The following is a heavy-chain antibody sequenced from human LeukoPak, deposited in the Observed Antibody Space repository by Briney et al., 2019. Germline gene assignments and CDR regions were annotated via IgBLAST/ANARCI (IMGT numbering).Heavy chain of an antibody. CDR1: GFTVSSNY. V-gene: IGHV3-53*05. D-gene: IGHD5-12*01. CDR2: IYSGGST. J-gene: IGHJ4*02. CDR3: AIEESDSGYAIVV. Sequence: GGSLRLSCAASGFTVSSNYMSWVRQAPGKGLEWVSVIYSGGSTYYADSVKGRFTISRDNSKNTLYLQMNSLRAEDTAVYYCAIEESDSGYAIVVWGQGTLVTVSS.